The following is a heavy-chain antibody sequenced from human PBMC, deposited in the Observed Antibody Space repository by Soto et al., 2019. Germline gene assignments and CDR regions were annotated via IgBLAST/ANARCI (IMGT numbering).Heavy chain of an antibody. CDR3: ARERRIYYDSSGYPYYFDY. Sequence: GASVKVSCKASGFTFTSSAVQWVRQARGQRLEWMGWIVVGAGNTNYAQEFQGRVTITADESTSTAYMELSSLRSEDTAVYYCARERRIYYDSSGYPYYFDYWGQGTLVTVSS. CDR1: GFTFTSSA. V-gene: IGHV1-58*01. CDR2: IVVGAGNT. D-gene: IGHD3-22*01. J-gene: IGHJ4*02.